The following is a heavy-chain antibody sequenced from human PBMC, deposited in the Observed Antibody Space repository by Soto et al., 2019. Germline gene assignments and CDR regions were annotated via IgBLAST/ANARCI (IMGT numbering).Heavy chain of an antibody. CDR2: IYYSGST. CDR3: ATPGITVSSAFDI. J-gene: IGHJ3*02. D-gene: IGHD1-20*01. V-gene: IGHV4-31*03. Sequence: SETLSLTCTVSGGSISSGGYYWSWIRQHPGKGLEWIGYIYYSGSTYYNPSLKSRVTISVDTSKNQFSLKLSSVTAADTAVYYCATPGITVSSAFDIWGQGTMVTVSS. CDR1: GGSISSGGYY.